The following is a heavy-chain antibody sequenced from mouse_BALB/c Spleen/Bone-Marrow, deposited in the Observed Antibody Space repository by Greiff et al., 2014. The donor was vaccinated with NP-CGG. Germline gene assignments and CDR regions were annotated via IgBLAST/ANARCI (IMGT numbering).Heavy chain of an antibody. CDR1: GYSFTGYY. V-gene: IGHV1-26*01. CDR2: VNPNNGGT. CDR3: ARGDYGSSYRYFDV. J-gene: IGHJ1*01. Sequence: VQLKQSGPDLVKPGASVKISCQASGYSFTGYYMHWGEPSHWKSLWGVGRVNPNNGGTSYNQKFKGKAILTVDKSSSTAYMELRSLTSEDSAVYYCARGDYGSSYRYFDVWGAGTTVTVSS. D-gene: IGHD1-1*01.